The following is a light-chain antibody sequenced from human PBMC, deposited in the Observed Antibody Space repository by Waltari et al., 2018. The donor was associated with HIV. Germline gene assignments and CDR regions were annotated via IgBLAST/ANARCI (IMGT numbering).Light chain of an antibody. J-gene: IGLJ3*02. V-gene: IGLV3-1*01. CDR2: QDT. Sequence: SYELTQPPSVSVSPGQTASITCSGDKLGDKFVSWYQQKPGQSPVLVIFQDTKLPSGIPDRFSGSNSGNTATLTISGTQAINEADYYCQVWDSSIWVFGGGTKLTVL. CDR3: QVWDSSIWV. CDR1: KLGDKF.